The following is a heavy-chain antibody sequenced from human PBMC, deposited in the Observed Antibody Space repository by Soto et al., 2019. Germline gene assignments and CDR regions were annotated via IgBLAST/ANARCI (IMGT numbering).Heavy chain of an antibody. Sequence: SQTLSLTCAISGDSVSGNSAAWNWIRQSPSRGLEWLGRTYYRSRWYNDYAVSVKSRITVTPDTSKNQFSLKLSSVTAADTAVYYCARVRTGIPIFGVVAGGGQGTLVTVSS. J-gene: IGHJ4*02. CDR2: TYYRSRWYN. D-gene: IGHD3-3*01. CDR3: ARVRTGIPIFGVVAG. CDR1: GDSVSGNSAA. V-gene: IGHV6-1*01.